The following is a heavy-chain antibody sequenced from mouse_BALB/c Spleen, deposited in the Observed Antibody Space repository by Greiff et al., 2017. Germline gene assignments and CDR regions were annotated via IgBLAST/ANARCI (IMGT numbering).Heavy chain of an antibody. CDR1: GFTFSSFG. CDR3: ARSRGGNYVYYAMDY. V-gene: IGHV5-17*02. CDR2: ISSGSSTI. D-gene: IGHD2-1*01. J-gene: IGHJ4*01. Sequence: EVQRVESGGGLVQPGGSRKLSCAASGFTFSSFGMHWVRQAPEKGLEWVAYISSGSSTIYYADTVKGRFTISRDNPKNTLFLQMTSLRSEDTAMYDCARSRGGNYVYYAMDYWGQGTSVTVSS.